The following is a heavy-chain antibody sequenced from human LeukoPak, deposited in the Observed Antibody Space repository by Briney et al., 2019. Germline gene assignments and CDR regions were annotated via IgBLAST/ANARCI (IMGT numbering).Heavy chain of an antibody. V-gene: IGHV1-69*13. J-gene: IGHJ5*02. D-gene: IGHD3-10*01. CDR1: GGTFSSYA. Sequence: GASVKVSCKASGGTFSSYAISWVRQAPGQGLEWMGGTIPIFGTANYAQKFQGRVTITADESTSTAYMELSSLRSEDTAVYYCARGVRGVQNWFDPWGQGTLVTVSS. CDR2: TIPIFGTA. CDR3: ARGVRGVQNWFDP.